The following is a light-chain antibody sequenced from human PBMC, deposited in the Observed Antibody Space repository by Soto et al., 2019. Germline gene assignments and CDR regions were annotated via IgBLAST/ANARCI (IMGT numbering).Light chain of an antibody. Sequence: AIRMTQSPSSLSASTGDRVTITCRASQGISSYLAWYQQKPGKAPKLLIYAASTLQSGVPSRFSGSGSGTDFTLTMSWLQSEDVPTYPCQRYYSYPATCGGGTKVEIK. V-gene: IGKV1-8*01. J-gene: IGKJ4*01. CDR3: QRYYSYPAT. CDR2: AAS. CDR1: QGISSY.